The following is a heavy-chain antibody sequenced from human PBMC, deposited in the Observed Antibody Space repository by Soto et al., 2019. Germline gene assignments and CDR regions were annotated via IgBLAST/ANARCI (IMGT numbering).Heavy chain of an antibody. Sequence: PGESLKISCAASGFIFNTYSMDWVRQAPGKGLEWVSAISGSGGSTYYADSVKGRFTISRDNAKNTLYLQMNSLRAEDTAVYYCAKYPSMIVVPPDYWGQGTLVTVSS. D-gene: IGHD3-22*01. CDR1: GFIFNTYS. J-gene: IGHJ4*02. CDR2: ISGSGGST. CDR3: AKYPSMIVVPPDY. V-gene: IGHV3-23*01.